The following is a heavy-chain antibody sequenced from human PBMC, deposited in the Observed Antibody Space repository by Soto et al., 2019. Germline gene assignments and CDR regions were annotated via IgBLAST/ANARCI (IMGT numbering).Heavy chain of an antibody. J-gene: IGHJ3*02. D-gene: IGHD6-13*01. CDR1: GFTFSSYA. CDR3: ARDGLIAAAGHDAFDI. Sequence: GGSLRLSCAASGFTFSSYAMSWVRQAPGKGLEWVSAISGSGGSTYYADSVKGRFTISRDNSKNTLYLQMNSLRAEDTAVYYCARDGLIAAAGHDAFDIWGQGTMVTVSS. CDR2: ISGSGGST. V-gene: IGHV3-23*01.